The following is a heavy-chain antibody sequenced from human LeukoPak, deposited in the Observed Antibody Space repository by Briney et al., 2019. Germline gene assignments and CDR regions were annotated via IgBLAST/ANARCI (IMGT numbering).Heavy chain of an antibody. J-gene: IGHJ4*02. CDR3: ARAPGQRFLEWLPPLAFDY. D-gene: IGHD3-3*01. CDR1: GGSISSGGYY. CDR2: IYYSGST. V-gene: IGHV4-61*08. Sequence: SETLSLTCTVSGGSISSGGYYWSWIRQPPGRGLEWIGYIYYSGSTNYNPSLKSRVTISVDTSKNQFSLKLSSVTAADTAVYYCARAPGQRFLEWLPPLAFDYWGQGTLVTVSS.